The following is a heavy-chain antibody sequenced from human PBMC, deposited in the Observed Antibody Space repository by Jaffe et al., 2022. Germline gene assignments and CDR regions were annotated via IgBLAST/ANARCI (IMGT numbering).Heavy chain of an antibody. Sequence: EVQLVESGGGLVQPGGSLRLSCAASGFTFSSYEMNWVRQAPGKGLEWVSYISSSGSTIYYADSVKGRFTISRDNAKNSLYLQMNSLRAEDTAVYYCARILGGTEDDAFDIWGQGTMVTVSS. CDR2: ISSSGSTI. V-gene: IGHV3-48*03. J-gene: IGHJ3*02. CDR1: GFTFSSYE. CDR3: ARILGGTEDDAFDI.